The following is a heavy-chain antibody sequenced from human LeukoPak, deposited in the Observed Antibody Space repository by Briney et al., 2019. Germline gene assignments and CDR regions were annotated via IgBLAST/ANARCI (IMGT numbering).Heavy chain of an antibody. CDR2: ISSTSSYI. D-gene: IGHD6-19*01. J-gene: IGHJ4*02. Sequence: GGSLRLSCAASGFTFSSYAMHWGRQAPGKGLEWVSSISSTSSYIYYADSVKGRFTISRDNAQKSLYLQMNSLRAEDTAVYYCARVGYSSGWYFDYWGQGTLVTVSS. CDR3: ARVGYSSGWYFDY. CDR1: GFTFSSYA. V-gene: IGHV3-21*01.